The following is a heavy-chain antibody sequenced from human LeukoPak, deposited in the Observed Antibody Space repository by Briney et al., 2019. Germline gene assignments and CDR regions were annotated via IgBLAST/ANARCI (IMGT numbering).Heavy chain of an antibody. CDR2: IWYGGSNK. J-gene: IGHJ4*02. CDR1: GFTFSSYG. CDR3: AKGGIEYSSSSYSDY. Sequence: PGGSLRPSCAASGFTFSSYGMHWVRQAPGKGLEWVAVIWYGGSNKYYADSVKGRFTISRDNSKNTLYLQMNSLRAEDTAVYYCAKGGIEYSSSSYSDYWGQGTLVTVSS. V-gene: IGHV3-30*02. D-gene: IGHD6-6*01.